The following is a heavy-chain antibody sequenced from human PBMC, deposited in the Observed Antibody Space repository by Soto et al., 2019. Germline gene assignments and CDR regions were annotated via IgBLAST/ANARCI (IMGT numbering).Heavy chain of an antibody. J-gene: IGHJ6*02. CDR2: IGTAGDT. CDR1: GFTFSSYD. D-gene: IGHD2-15*01. Sequence: GGSLRLSCAASGFTFSSYDMHWVRQATGKGLEWVSAIGTAGDTYYPGSVKGRSTISRENAKNSLYLQMNSLRAEDTAVYYCARDGGEQPTVNYYYYGMDVWGQGTTVTVSS. CDR3: ARDGGEQPTVNYYYYGMDV. V-gene: IGHV3-13*01.